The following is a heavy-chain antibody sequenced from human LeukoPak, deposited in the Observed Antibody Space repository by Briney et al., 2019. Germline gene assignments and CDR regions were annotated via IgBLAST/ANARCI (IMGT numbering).Heavy chain of an antibody. J-gene: IGHJ4*02. Sequence: PSETLSLTCTVSGDFISSSHYYWGWIRQSPGKGLEWIGSIYSGGETHYNPSLNSRVTIFLDTSKNRFSLNLISVTATDTAVYYCVRDYSNFVQGDWGQGTLVTVSS. D-gene: IGHD4-11*01. V-gene: IGHV4-39*02. CDR3: VRDYSNFVQGD. CDR2: IYSGGET. CDR1: GDFISSSHYY.